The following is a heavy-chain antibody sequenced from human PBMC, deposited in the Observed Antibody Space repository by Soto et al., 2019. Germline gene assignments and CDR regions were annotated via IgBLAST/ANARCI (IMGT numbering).Heavy chain of an antibody. CDR2: TYYRSKWYN. J-gene: IGHJ4*02. D-gene: IGHD3-16*01. Sequence: PSQTLSLTCAISGDSVSGNSAAWNWIRQSPSRGLEWLGRTYYRSKWYNDYAVSVKSRITVTPDTSKNQLSLHLNSVTPEDTAVYYCARDFPYYESSHSYFDYWGQGARATVST. CDR3: ARDFPYYESSHSYFDY. CDR1: GDSVSGNSAA. V-gene: IGHV6-1*01.